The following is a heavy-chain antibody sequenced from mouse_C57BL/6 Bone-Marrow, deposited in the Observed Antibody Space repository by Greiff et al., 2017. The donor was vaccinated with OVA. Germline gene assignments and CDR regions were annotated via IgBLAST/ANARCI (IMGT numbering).Heavy chain of an antibody. J-gene: IGHJ4*01. D-gene: IGHD1-1*01. CDR3: APYYYGSSHYYAMDY. Sequence: EVQLQQSGPVLVKPGASVKMSCKASGYTFTDYYMNWVKQSHGKSLEWIGVINPYNGGTSYNQKFKGKATLTVDKSSRTAFIALNSLTSDDSAVYYCAPYYYGSSHYYAMDYWGQGTSVPVSS. CDR2: INPYNGGT. V-gene: IGHV1-19*01. CDR1: GYTFTDYY.